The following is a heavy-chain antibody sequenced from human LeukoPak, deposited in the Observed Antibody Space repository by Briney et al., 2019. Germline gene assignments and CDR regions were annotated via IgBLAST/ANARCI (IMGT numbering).Heavy chain of an antibody. CDR1: GITFSGYW. Sequence: PGGSLRLSCPVSGITFSGYWVHWVRQAPGKGLVWVSRISDEWTTTTYADFVKGRFTISRDDAKNTVYLQMDSLRVEDTAVYYCLVIIRGGSSQHWGQGTLVTVSS. V-gene: IGHV3-74*01. CDR2: ISDEWTTT. J-gene: IGHJ1*01. CDR3: LVIIRGGSSQH.